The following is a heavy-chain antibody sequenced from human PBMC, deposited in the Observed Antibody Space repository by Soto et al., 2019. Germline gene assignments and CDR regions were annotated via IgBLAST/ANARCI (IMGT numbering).Heavy chain of an antibody. CDR1: GFTFSSYG. Sequence: GGSLRLSCAASGFTFSSYGMHWVRQAPGKGLEWVAVISYDGSNKYYVDSVKGRFTISRDNSKNTLYLQMNSLRAEDTAVYYCAKEGSMYNWKEGFYFDYWGQGTLVTVSS. CDR2: ISYDGSNK. V-gene: IGHV3-30*18. J-gene: IGHJ4*02. D-gene: IGHD1-20*01. CDR3: AKEGSMYNWKEGFYFDY.